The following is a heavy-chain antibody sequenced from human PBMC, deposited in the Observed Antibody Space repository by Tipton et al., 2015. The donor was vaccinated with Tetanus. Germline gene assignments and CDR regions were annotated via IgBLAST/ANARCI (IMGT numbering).Heavy chain of an antibody. J-gene: IGHJ4*02. CDR1: GGSFSGYY. CDR2: INHSGTT. CDR3: VRTTYSRGIDC. Sequence: TLSLTCAVYGGSFSGYYWSWIRQPPGKGLEWIGEINHSGTTNYNPSLKSRITISVDTSKNEFSLKLSSVTAADTAVYYCVRTTYSRGIDCWGQGTLVTVSS. V-gene: IGHV4-34*01. D-gene: IGHD5-18*01.